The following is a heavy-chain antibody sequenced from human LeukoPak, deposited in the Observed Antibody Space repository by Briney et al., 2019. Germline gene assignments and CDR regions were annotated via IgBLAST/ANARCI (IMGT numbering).Heavy chain of an antibody. V-gene: IGHV3-30*18. CDR3: AKDPGRLSSSRSFDY. Sequence: GGSLRLSCAASGFTFSSYGMHWVRQAPGKGLEWVAVISYDGSNKYYADSVKGRFTISRDNSKNTLYLQMNSLRAEDTAVYYCAKDPGRLSSSRSFDYWGQGTKVTVSS. J-gene: IGHJ4*02. CDR2: ISYDGSNK. D-gene: IGHD6-13*01. CDR1: GFTFSSYG.